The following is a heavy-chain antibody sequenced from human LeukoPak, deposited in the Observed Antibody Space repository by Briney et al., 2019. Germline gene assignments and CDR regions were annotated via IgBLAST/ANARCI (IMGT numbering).Heavy chain of an antibody. Sequence: ASVKVSCKASGYTFTSYGISWVRQAPGQGLEWMGWISAYNGNTNYAQKLQGRVTMTTDTSTSTAYMELSSLRSEDTAVYYCATDRSTAPDAFDIWGQGTMVTVSS. D-gene: IGHD5-18*01. J-gene: IGHJ3*02. CDR1: GYTFTSYG. V-gene: IGHV1-18*01. CDR3: ATDRSTAPDAFDI. CDR2: ISAYNGNT.